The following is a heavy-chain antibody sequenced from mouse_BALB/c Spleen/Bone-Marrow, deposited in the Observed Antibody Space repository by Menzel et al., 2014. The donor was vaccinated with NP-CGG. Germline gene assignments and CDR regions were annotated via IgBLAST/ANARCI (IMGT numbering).Heavy chain of an antibody. V-gene: IGHV7-3*02. CDR3: TRAIESNYIWYFDI. Sequence: VKLQESGGGLEQHGGSLRLSCATSGFTFTDYYMSRVRPPPGKALEWLGFIRHKPNGYTIEYSASVKGRFTISKDNAQSSLYLQMNTQRTEDSSTYYCTRAIESNYIWYFDIWGARATVTACS. CDR2: IRHKPNGYTI. J-gene: IGHJ1*01. D-gene: IGHD2-5*01. CDR1: GFTFTDYY.